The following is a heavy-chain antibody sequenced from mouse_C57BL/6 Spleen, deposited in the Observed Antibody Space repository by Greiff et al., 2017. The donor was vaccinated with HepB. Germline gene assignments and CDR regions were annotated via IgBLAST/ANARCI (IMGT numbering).Heavy chain of an antibody. D-gene: IGHD2-2*01. CDR3: ARDGYDKGDY. Sequence: EVQLQESGPGLVKPSQSLSLTCSVTGYSITSGYYWNWIRQFPGNKLEWMGYISYDGSNNYNPSLKNRISITRDTSKNQCFLKLNSVTTEDTATYYCARDGYDKGDYWGQGTTLTVSS. V-gene: IGHV3-6*01. J-gene: IGHJ2*01. CDR2: ISYDGSN. CDR1: GYSITSGYY.